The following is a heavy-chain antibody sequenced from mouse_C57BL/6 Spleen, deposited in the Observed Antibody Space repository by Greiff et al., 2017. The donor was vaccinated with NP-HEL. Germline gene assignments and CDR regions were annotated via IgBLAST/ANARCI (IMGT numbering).Heavy chain of an antibody. V-gene: IGHV5-12*01. D-gene: IGHD1-1*01. CDR2: ISNGGGST. CDR1: GFTFSDYY. Sequence: EVKLMESGGGLVQPGGSLKLSCAASGFTFSDYYMYWVRQTPEKRLEWVAYISNGGGSTYYPDTVKGRFTISRDNAKNTLYLQMSRLKSEDTAMYYCARGGLRDYAMDYWGQGTSVTVSS. J-gene: IGHJ4*01. CDR3: ARGGLRDYAMDY.